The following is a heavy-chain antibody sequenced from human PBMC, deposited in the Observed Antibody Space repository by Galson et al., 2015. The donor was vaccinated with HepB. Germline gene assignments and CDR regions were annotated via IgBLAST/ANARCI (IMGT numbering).Heavy chain of an antibody. Sequence: GYTFTSYGISWVRQAPGQGLEWMGWISAYNGNTNYAQKLQGRVTMTTDTSTSTAYMELRSLRSDDTAVYYCARVNYYDSSGYYPFGMDVWGQGTTVTVSS. J-gene: IGHJ6*02. V-gene: IGHV1-18*04. CDR3: ARVNYYDSSGYYPFGMDV. CDR2: ISAYNGNT. D-gene: IGHD3-22*01. CDR1: GYTFTSYG.